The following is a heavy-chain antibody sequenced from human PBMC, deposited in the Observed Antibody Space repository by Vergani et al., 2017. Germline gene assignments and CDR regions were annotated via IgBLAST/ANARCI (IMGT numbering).Heavy chain of an antibody. J-gene: IGHJ6*02. D-gene: IGHD3-10*01. V-gene: IGHV3-48*01. Sequence: EVQLVESGGGLVQPGGSLRLSCAASGFTFSSYGMNWVRQAPGKGLEWVSYISSSSSTIYYADSVKGRFTISRDNAKNSLYLQMNSLRAEDTAVYYCARCPKTQLWFGDLLGYGMDVWGQGTTVTVSS. CDR3: ARCPKTQLWFGDLLGYGMDV. CDR2: ISSSSSTI. CDR1: GFTFSSYG.